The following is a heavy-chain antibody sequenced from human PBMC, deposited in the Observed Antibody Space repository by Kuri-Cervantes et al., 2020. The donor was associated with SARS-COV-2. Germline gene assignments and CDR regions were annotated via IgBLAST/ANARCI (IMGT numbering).Heavy chain of an antibody. CDR1: GFTFSGHW. D-gene: IGHD1-1*01. CDR2: INPDGSYT. Sequence: GESTKISCAASGFTFSGHWIHWVRQAPGKGLVWVSRINPDGSYTNNADSVKGRFTLSRDNAKNMLFLQMNSLRAKDTAVYYCVRDGDHWNFDYWGQGTLVTVSS. CDR3: VRDGDHWNFDY. V-gene: IGHV3-74*01. J-gene: IGHJ4*02.